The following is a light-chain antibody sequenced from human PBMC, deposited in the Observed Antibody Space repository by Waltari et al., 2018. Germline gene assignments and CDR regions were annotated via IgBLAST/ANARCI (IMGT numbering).Light chain of an antibody. Sequence: QLVLTQSPFASASLGASVKLTCTLSSGHSNYAIAWHQQQPEKGPRYLMRINRDGSHAKGDGIPDRFSGSKSGAERYLTISSLQSEDEADYYCQTWGPGIRVFGGGTHLTVL. CDR2: INRDGSH. CDR3: QTWGPGIRV. CDR1: SGHSNYA. V-gene: IGLV4-69*01. J-gene: IGLJ2*01.